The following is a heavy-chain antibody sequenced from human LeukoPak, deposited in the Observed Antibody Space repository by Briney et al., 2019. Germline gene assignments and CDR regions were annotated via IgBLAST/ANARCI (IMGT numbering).Heavy chain of an antibody. D-gene: IGHD4-17*01. J-gene: IGHJ6*03. CDR3: ASVHATVTTLHYYYYMDV. CDR1: GGSFSGYY. Sequence: PSETLSLTCAVYGGSFSGYYWSWIRQPPGKGLEWIGEINHSGSTNYNPSLKSRVTISVDTSKNQFSLKLSSVTAADTAVYYCASVHATVTTLHYYYYMDVWGKGTTVTVSS. CDR2: INHSGST. V-gene: IGHV4-34*01.